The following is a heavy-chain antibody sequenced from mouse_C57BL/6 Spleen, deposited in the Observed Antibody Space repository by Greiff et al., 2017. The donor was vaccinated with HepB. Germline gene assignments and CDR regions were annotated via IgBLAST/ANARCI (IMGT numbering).Heavy chain of an antibody. CDR1: GYAFSSSW. CDR2: IYPGDGDT. J-gene: IGHJ4*01. V-gene: IGHV1-82*01. D-gene: IGHD1-1*01. Sequence: VQLQESGPELVKPGASVKISCKASGYAFSSSWMNWVKQRPGKGLEWIGRIYPGDGDTNYNGKFKGKATMTADKSSSTAYMQLSSLTSEDSAVYFCAGTYDYGSSTYAMDYWGQGTSVTVSS. CDR3: AGTYDYGSSTYAMDY.